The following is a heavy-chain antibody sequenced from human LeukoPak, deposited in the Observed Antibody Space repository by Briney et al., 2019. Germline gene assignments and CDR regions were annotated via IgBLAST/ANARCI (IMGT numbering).Heavy chain of an antibody. CDR3: ARVVLYYDFWSAYFHD. CDR1: GFTVSSNY. D-gene: IGHD3-3*01. J-gene: IGHJ4*02. V-gene: IGHV3-66*01. CDR2: IYSGGST. Sequence: QAGGSLRLSCAASGFTVSSNYMSWVRQAPGKGLGWVSVIYSGGSTYSADSVKGRFTLSRDNSKNTLYLQMNSLRAEDTAVYYCARVVLYYDFWSAYFHDWGQGTLVTVSS.